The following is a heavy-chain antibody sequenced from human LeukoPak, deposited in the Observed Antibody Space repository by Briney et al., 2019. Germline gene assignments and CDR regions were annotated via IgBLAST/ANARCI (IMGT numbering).Heavy chain of an antibody. CDR2: IWYDGSNK. V-gene: IGHV3-33*01. CDR1: GFTSTTYV. Sequence: GGSLRLSCAASGFTSTTYVMHWVRQAPGKGLEWVAVIWYDGSNKYYADSVKGRFTISRDNSKNTLSLQMNSLRAEDTAVYYCARAVGRFDIWGQGTMVTVSS. J-gene: IGHJ3*02. CDR3: ARAVGRFDI.